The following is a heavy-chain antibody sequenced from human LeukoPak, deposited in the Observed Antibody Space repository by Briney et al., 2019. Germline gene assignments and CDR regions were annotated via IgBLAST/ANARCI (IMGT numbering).Heavy chain of an antibody. CDR1: GYTFTDYY. V-gene: IGHV1-69-2*01. D-gene: IGHD2-2*01. Sequence: GASVKVSCKASGYTFTDYYMHWVQQAPGKGLEWMGRVDPEDGETIYAEKFQGRVTITADTSTDTAYMELSSLRSEDTAVYYCATGQVPAAPSTDYWGQGTLVTVSS. CDR3: ATGQVPAAPSTDY. J-gene: IGHJ4*02. CDR2: VDPEDGET.